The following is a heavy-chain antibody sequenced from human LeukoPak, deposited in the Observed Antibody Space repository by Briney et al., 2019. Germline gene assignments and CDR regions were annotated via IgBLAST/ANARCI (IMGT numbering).Heavy chain of an antibody. CDR3: AKEYYDILTGYPPPPGYFDY. D-gene: IGHD3-9*01. Sequence: GGSLRLSCAASGFTFSSYAMSWVRQAPGKGLEWVSAISGSGGSTYYADSVKGRFTISRDNSKNTLYLQMNSLRAEDTAVYYCAKEYYDILTGYPPPPGYFDYWGQGTPVTVSS. V-gene: IGHV3-23*01. J-gene: IGHJ4*02. CDR2: ISGSGGST. CDR1: GFTFSSYA.